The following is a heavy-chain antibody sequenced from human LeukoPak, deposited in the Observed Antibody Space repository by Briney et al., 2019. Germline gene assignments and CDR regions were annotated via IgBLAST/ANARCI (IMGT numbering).Heavy chain of an antibody. CDR3: AKVRPVTDVYFYYGMDV. D-gene: IGHD5-18*01. CDR1: GFTFSGYA. CDR2: ISGSGDYT. J-gene: IGHJ6*02. Sequence: PGGSLRLSCAVSGFTFSGYAMSWVRQAPGKGLEWVSTISGSGDYTYYADSVKGRFSISRDNSKNTLHLQMNSLRAEDTAVYYCAKVRPVTDVYFYYGMDVWGQGTTVTVSS. V-gene: IGHV3-23*01.